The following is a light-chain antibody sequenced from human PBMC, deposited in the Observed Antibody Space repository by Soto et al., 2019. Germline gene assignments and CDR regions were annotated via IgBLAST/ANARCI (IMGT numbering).Light chain of an antibody. CDR3: SSYISNSIVV. CDR2: EVS. J-gene: IGLJ2*01. Sequence: QSALTQSASVSGSPGQSITISCTGTSSDVGDYNYVSWYQQHPGKAPKLMIYEVSHRLSGVSNRFSGSKSGYTASLTISGLQDEDEADYYCSSYISNSIVVFGGGTKLTVL. V-gene: IGLV2-14*01. CDR1: SSDVGDYNY.